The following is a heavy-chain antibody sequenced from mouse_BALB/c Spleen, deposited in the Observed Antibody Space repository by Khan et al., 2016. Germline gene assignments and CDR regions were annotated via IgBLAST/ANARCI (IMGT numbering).Heavy chain of an antibody. D-gene: IGHD3-1*01. CDR2: ILPGTDTT. Sequence: QVQLQQSGAELMKPGASVKISCKASGYTFNSCWIEWVKQRPGHGLEWIGEILPGTDTTDYNEKFKDRAAFTADTSSNTAYMQLSSLTSEDSAVYYCAREELGSLFVCWGQGTLVTVSA. V-gene: IGHV1-9*01. CDR1: GYTFNSCW. CDR3: AREELGSLFVC. J-gene: IGHJ3*01.